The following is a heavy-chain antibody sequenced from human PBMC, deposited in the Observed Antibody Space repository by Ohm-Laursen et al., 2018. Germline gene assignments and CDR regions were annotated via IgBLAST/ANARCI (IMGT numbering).Heavy chain of an antibody. CDR3: ARGPSYGTPPDY. D-gene: IGHD5-18*01. V-gene: IGHV1-8*01. Sequence: ASVKVSCKASGYTFTSYDINWVRQATGQGLEWMGWMNPNSGNTGYAQKFQGRVTMTRNTSISTAYMELSSLRSEDTAVYYCARGPSYGTPPDYWGQGTLVTVSS. J-gene: IGHJ4*02. CDR2: MNPNSGNT. CDR1: GYTFTSYD.